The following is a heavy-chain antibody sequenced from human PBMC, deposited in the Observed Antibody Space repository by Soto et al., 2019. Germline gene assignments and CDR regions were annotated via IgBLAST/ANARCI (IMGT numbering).Heavy chain of an antibody. V-gene: IGHV4-59*08. J-gene: IGHJ4*02. CDR3: AFLRTSCPGTASDY. CDR2: IYYSGST. D-gene: IGHD2-2*01. CDR1: GGSISSYY. Sequence: SETLSLTCTVSGGSISSYYWSWIRQPPGKGLEWIGYIYYSGSTNYNPSLKSRVTISVDTSKNQFSLKLSSVTAADTAVYYCAFLRTSCPGTASDYWCQGLLVTVFS.